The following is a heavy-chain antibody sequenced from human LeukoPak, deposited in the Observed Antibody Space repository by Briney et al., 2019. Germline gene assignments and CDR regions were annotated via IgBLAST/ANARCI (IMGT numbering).Heavy chain of an antibody. CDR2: ISSSSSYI. D-gene: IGHD3-16*02. J-gene: IGHJ4*02. Sequence: GGSLRLSCAASGFTFSSYSMNWVRQAPGKGLEWVSSISSSSSYIYYADSVKGRFTISRDNSKNTLYLQMNSLRAEDTAVYYCARTYSWSLSRFDYWGQGTLVTVSS. V-gene: IGHV3-21*01. CDR1: GFTFSSYS. CDR3: ARTYSWSLSRFDY.